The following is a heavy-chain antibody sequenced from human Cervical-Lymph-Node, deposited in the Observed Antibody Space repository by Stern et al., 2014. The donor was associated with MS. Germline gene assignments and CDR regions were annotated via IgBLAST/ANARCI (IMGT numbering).Heavy chain of an antibody. D-gene: IGHD6-19*01. J-gene: IGHJ4*02. CDR2: ISGSGDST. V-gene: IGHV3-23*04. CDR1: GITFSRYA. CDR3: ATVRGVWYHEF. Sequence: VQLVQSGGGLVQPGGSLRVSCEASGITFSRYAMSWVRQAPGKGLEWVSSISGSGDSTYYADSVKGRFAVSRDNGWNTLYLQMNRLRADDTATYYCATVRGVWYHEFWGRGALVTVSS.